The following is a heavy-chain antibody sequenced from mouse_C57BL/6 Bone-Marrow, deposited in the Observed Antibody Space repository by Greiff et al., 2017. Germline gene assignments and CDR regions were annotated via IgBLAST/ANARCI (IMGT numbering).Heavy chain of an antibody. Sequence: EVQLQESGTVLARPGASVKMSCKTSGYTFTSYWMHWVKQRPGQGLEWIGAIYPGNSGTSYNQKFKGKAKLTAVTSASTAYMEHSSMTNEDTAVYYCISYGYDLDYWGQGTSVTVSS. CDR2: IYPGNSGT. D-gene: IGHD2-2*01. J-gene: IGHJ4*01. CDR1: GYTFTSYW. V-gene: IGHV1-5*01. CDR3: ISYGYDLDY.